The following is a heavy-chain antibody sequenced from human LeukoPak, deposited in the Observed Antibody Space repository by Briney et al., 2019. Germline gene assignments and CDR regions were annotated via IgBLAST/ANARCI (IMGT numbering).Heavy chain of an antibody. V-gene: IGHV4-39*07. CDR2: IYYSGST. D-gene: IGHD3-3*01. CDR3: ARGSPSYYDFWSGYYFYYMDV. J-gene: IGHJ6*03. Sequence: SETLSLTCTVSGGSISSSSYYWGWIRQPPGKGLEWIGSIYYSGSTYYNPSLKSRVTISVDTSKNQFSLKLSSVTAADTAVYYCARGSPSYYDFWSGYYFYYMDVWGKGTTVTVSS. CDR1: GGSISSSSYY.